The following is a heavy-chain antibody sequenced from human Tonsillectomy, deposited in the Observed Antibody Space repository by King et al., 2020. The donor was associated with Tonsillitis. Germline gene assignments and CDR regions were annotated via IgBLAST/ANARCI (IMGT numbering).Heavy chain of an antibody. CDR3: TIVRTVGFDAFDI. CDR1: GFTFSSYW. CDR2: IKSDGSST. J-gene: IGHJ3*02. Sequence: VQLVESGGGLVQPGGSLRLSCAASGFTFSSYWMHWVRQAPGKGLVWVSRIKSDGSSTSYADSVKGRFTISRDNAKNTLYLQMNSLRAEDTAVYFCTIVRTVGFDAFDIWGQGTMVTVSS. D-gene: IGHD1/OR15-1a*01. V-gene: IGHV3-74*01.